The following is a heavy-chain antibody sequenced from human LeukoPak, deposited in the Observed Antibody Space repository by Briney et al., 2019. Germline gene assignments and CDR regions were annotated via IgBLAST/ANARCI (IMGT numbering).Heavy chain of an antibody. CDR1: GGSISSYY. D-gene: IGHD5-18*01. V-gene: IGHV4-59*01. J-gene: IGHJ4*02. CDR2: IYYSGST. CDR3: GRGGGGDTAMVTDY. Sequence: SETLSLTCTVSGGSISSYYWSWIRQPPGKGLEWIGYIYYSGSTNYNPSLKSRVTMSVDTSKNQFSLKLSSVTAADTAVYYCGRGGGGDTAMVTDYWGQGTLVTVSS.